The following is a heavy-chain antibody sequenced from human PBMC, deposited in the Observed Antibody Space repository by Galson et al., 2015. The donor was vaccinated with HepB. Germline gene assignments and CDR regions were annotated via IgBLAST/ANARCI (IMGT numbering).Heavy chain of an antibody. CDR2: IRSKAYGGTT. CDR3: TRSYCSSTSCYYWWFDP. V-gene: IGHV3-49*03. Sequence: SLRLSCAASGFTFGDYAMSWFRQAPGKGLEWVGFIRSKAYGGTTEYAASVKGRFTISRDDSKTIAYLQMNSLKTEDTAVYYCTRSYCSSTSCYYWWFDPWGQGTLVTVSS. J-gene: IGHJ5*02. CDR1: GFTFGDYA. D-gene: IGHD2-2*01.